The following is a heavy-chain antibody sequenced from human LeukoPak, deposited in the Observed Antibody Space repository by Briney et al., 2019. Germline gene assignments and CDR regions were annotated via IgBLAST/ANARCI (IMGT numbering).Heavy chain of an antibody. V-gene: IGHV3-66*02. D-gene: IGHD2-21*02. CDR2: IYSGGST. CDR3: ARDPPVGYCGVDCYTDY. J-gene: IGHJ4*02. Sequence: GGSLRLSCAASGFTVSSNYMSWVRQAPGKGLEWVSVIYSGGSTYYADSVTGRFTVSRDNSKNTLYLQMNRLRGEDTAVYYCARDPPVGYCGVDCYTDYWGQGTLFTVSS. CDR1: GFTVSSNY.